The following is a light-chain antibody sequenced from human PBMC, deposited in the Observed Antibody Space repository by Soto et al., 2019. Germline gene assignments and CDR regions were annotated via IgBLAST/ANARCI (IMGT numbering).Light chain of an antibody. J-gene: IGKJ1*01. V-gene: IGKV1-5*03. CDR3: QQYSYFAT. CDR1: QSISSW. CDR2: KAS. Sequence: DIQMTQSPSTLSASVGDRVTITCRASQSISSWLTWYQQKAGQAPKLLIYKASIVESGVPSRFSGCGSGTDFPLTIRSLQPDDSATYYCQQYSYFATFGQGTRVEVK.